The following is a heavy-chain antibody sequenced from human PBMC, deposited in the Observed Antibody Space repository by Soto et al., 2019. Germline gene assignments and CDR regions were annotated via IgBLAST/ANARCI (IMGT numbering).Heavy chain of an antibody. Sequence: PGGSLRLSCACSGFTLSDYSINWVRQAPGKGLEWVSYISSRSSTIYYADSVKGRFTISRDNAKNSLSLQMNSLRAEDTAVYYCARDFSLDYWGQGTLVTVST. CDR3: ARDFSLDY. V-gene: IGHV3-48*01. CDR1: GFTLSDYS. CDR2: ISSRSSTI. J-gene: IGHJ4*02.